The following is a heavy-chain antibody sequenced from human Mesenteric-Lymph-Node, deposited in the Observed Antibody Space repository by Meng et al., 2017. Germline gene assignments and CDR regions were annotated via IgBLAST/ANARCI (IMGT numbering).Heavy chain of an antibody. J-gene: IGHJ2*01. CDR1: GGSLSSSNYD. Sequence: QGRRRQARPGVVKPSQSMSPACPVCGGSLSSSNYDWSRLRHPPGRGLEWSGHIYNRGSTYNNPSLKSRITISVDTSKTQFSLKPRSVTAADTAVYYCARGQKGYFDLWGRGTLVTVSS. V-gene: IGHV4-30-4*01. CDR3: ARGQKGYFDL. CDR2: IYNRGST.